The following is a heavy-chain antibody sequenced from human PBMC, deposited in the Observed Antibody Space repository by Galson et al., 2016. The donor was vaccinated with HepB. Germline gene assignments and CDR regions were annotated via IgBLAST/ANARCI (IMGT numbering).Heavy chain of an antibody. CDR1: GFTFISYG. V-gene: IGHV3-33*01. D-gene: IGHD3-10*01. CDR3: ARDQLAGWFEPNYYFEY. Sequence: SLRLSCAASGFTFISYGMHWVRQAPGKGLEWVASIRYDGTKEYYVDSVKGRFTISRDNSKNTLYLQMNSLRADDTATYYCARDQLAGWFEPNYYFEYWGQGTLVTVSS. J-gene: IGHJ4*02. CDR2: IRYDGTKE.